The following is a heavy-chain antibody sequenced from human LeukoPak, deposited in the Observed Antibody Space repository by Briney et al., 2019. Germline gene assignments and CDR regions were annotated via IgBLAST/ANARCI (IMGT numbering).Heavy chain of an antibody. V-gene: IGHV1-24*01. D-gene: IGHD2-8*01. J-gene: IGHJ3*02. CDR1: GYTLTELS. Sequence: GASVKVSCKVSGYTLTELSMHWVRQAPGKGLEWMGGFDPEDGETIYAQKFQGRVTMTEHTSTDTAYMELSSLRSEDTAVYYCATPYYTKPFDIWGQGTMVTVSS. CDR2: FDPEDGET. CDR3: ATPYYTKPFDI.